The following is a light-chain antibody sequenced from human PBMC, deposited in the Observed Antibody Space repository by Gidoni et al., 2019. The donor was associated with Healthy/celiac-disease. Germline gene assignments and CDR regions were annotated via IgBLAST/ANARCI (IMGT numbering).Light chain of an antibody. J-gene: IGLJ2*01. CDR2: DVS. Sequence: QSALTQPASVSGSPGQPITISCTGTSSDVGGYNYVSWYQQHPGQAPKLMIYDVSNRPSGVSNRFSGSKSGNTASLTISGLQAEDGADYYCSSYTSSSTLVFGGGTKLTVL. CDR3: SSYTSSSTLV. CDR1: SSDVGGYNY. V-gene: IGLV2-14*01.